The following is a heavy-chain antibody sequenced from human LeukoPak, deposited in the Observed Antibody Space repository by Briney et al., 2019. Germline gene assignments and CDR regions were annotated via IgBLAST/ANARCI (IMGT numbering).Heavy chain of an antibody. Sequence: SETLSLTCTVSGGSISGSSYYGGWIRQPPGKGLEWIGNIYYRGSTYYNPSLKSRVTISGDTSWNQFSLKLSSVTAADTAVYYCVRLRREVGLYHVDVWGRGTTVTVSS. CDR2: IYYRGST. V-gene: IGHV4-39*01. D-gene: IGHD3-3*01. CDR1: GGSISGSSYY. CDR3: VRLRREVGLYHVDV. J-gene: IGHJ6*02.